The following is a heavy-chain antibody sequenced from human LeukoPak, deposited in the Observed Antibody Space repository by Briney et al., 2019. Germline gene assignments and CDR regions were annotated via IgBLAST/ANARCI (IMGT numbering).Heavy chain of an antibody. Sequence: GGSLRLSCAASGFTFSSYAMSWIRQAPGKGLEWVSAITTSGSGTYYADSVKGRFTISRDNSKNTLYLQMNSLRAEDTAVYYCAKTSGGNYWGQGTLVTVSS. CDR1: GFTFSSYA. D-gene: IGHD4-23*01. CDR3: AKTSGGNY. V-gene: IGHV3-23*01. J-gene: IGHJ4*02. CDR2: ITTSGSGT.